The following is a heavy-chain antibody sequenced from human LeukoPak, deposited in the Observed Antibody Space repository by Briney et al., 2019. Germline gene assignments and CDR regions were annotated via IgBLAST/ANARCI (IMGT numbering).Heavy chain of an antibody. D-gene: IGHD7-27*01. CDR2: IYYSGST. CDR3: ARDRMGIDY. Sequence: SETLSLTCTVSGGSISSYYWSWIRQPPGKGLEWIGYIYYSGSTNYNPSLKSRVTISVDTSKNQFSLKLSSVTAADTAVYYCARDRMGIDYWGQGTLVTVSS. V-gene: IGHV4-59*01. J-gene: IGHJ4*02. CDR1: GGSISSYY.